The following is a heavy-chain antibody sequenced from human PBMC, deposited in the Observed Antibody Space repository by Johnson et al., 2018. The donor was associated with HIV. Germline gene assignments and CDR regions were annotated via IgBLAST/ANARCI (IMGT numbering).Heavy chain of an antibody. D-gene: IGHD3-3*01. CDR2: INWNGGRT. CDR1: GFTFSSYA. V-gene: IGHV3-20*04. Sequence: VQLVESGGGLVQPGGSLRLSCAASGFTFSSYAMSWVRQAPGKGLEWVSGINWNGGRTGYADSVKGRFTISRDNAKNSLHLQMNSLRAEDTAVYYCAKDLGGESENEEWASDYYDFGRHIPGPEPRAVLGAFDIWGQGTRVTVSS. J-gene: IGHJ3*02. CDR3: AKDLGGESENEEWASDYYDFGRHIPGPEPRAVLGAFDI.